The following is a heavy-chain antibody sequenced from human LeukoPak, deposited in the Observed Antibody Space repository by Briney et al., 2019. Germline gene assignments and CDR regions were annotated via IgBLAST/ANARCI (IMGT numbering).Heavy chain of an antibody. V-gene: IGHV4-38-2*01. J-gene: IGHJ4*02. CDR3: ARRMPPDY. CDR2: IYHSGST. CDR1: GYSIISGYY. D-gene: IGHD2-15*01. Sequence: PSETLSLTCAVSGYSIISGYYWGWIRQPPGKGLEWIGSIYHSGSTYYNPSLKSRVTISVDTSKNQFSLKLSSVTAADTAVYYCARRMPPDYWGQGTLVTVSS.